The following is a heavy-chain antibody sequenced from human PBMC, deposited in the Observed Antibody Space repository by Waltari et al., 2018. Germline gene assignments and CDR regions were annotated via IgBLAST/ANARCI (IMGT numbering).Heavy chain of an antibody. J-gene: IGHJ5*02. CDR2: IYYSGST. V-gene: IGHV4-39*01. CDR1: GGSIRSSSYY. D-gene: IGHD6-13*01. CDR3: ARHNREGPPGPAAGGPGWFDP. Sequence: QLQLQESGPGLVKPSETLSLTCTVSGGSIRSSSYYWGRIRQPPGMGLQWIGSIYYSGSTYYNPSPKSRVTISVDTSKNQFSLKLSSVTAADTAVYYCARHNREGPPGPAAGGPGWFDPWGQGTLVTVSS.